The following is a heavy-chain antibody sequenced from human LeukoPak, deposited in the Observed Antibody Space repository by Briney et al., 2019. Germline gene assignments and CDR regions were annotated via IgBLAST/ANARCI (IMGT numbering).Heavy chain of an antibody. V-gene: IGHV1-69*13. D-gene: IGHD4-23*01. CDR3: ARDSEVNDY. CDR2: IITIFGTA. Sequence: SVKVSCKVSGYTLTELSMHWVRQAPGQGLGWMGGIITIFGTANYAQKFQGRVTITADQSTSTAYMELSSLRSEDTAVYYCARDSEVNDYWGQGTLVTVSS. J-gene: IGHJ4*02. CDR1: GYTLTELS.